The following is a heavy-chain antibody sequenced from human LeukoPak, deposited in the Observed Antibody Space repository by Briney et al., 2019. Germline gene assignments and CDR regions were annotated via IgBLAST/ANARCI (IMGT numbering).Heavy chain of an antibody. CDR2: INSDGSSP. CDR1: SDTFSVYW. J-gene: IGHJ6*02. V-gene: IGHV3-74*01. D-gene: IGHD6-19*01. CDR3: ARWGSSRWYPMDV. Sequence: QPGGSLRLSCAASSDTFSVYWMHSVRQAPGKGLVWVSCINSDGSSPSYADSVKGRFIISRDIAKNTVYLQMNSLRAVDTAVYYCARWGSSRWYPMDVWGQGTTVTVSS.